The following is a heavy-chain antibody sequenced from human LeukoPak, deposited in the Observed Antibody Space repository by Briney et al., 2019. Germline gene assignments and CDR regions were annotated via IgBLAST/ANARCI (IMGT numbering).Heavy chain of an antibody. D-gene: IGHD3-3*01. J-gene: IGHJ6*02. CDR3: ARERIYSMEWLTSRPASYYYYGMDV. V-gene: IGHV1-8*01. Sequence: ASVKVSCKASGYTFTSYDINWVRQATGQGLEWMGWMNPNSGNTGYAQKFQGRVTMTRNTPISTAYMELSSLRSEDTAVYYCARERIYSMEWLTSRPASYYYYGMDVWGQGTTVTVSS. CDR2: MNPNSGNT. CDR1: GYTFTSYD.